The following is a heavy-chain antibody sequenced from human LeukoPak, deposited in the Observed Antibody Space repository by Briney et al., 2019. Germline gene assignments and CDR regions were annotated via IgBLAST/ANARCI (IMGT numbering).Heavy chain of an antibody. Sequence: SETLSLTCTVSGGSISSYYWNWIRQPPGKGLEWIGYIYYSGTTNYNPSLKSRVSMSVDTSKNQFSLKLSSVTAADTAVYYCARGAPRWLQFHRGYYYYYMDVWGKGTTVTVSS. J-gene: IGHJ6*03. CDR2: IYYSGTT. CDR3: ARGAPRWLQFHRGYYYYYMDV. CDR1: GGSISSYY. D-gene: IGHD5-24*01. V-gene: IGHV4-59*12.